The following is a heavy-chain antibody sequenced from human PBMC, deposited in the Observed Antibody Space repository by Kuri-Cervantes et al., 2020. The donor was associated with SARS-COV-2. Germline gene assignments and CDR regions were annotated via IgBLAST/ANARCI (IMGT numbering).Heavy chain of an antibody. CDR1: GHTFTGYY. CDR3: AQTLDYDFWSGYSTGYFQH. J-gene: IGHJ1*01. V-gene: IGHV1-2*02. Sequence: ASVKVSCKASGHTFTGYYMHWVRQAPGQGLEWMGWINPNSGGTNYAQKFQGRVTMTRDTSISTAYMELSRLRSDDTAVYYCAQTLDYDFWSGYSTGYFQHWGQGTLVTVSS. CDR2: INPNSGGT. D-gene: IGHD3-3*01.